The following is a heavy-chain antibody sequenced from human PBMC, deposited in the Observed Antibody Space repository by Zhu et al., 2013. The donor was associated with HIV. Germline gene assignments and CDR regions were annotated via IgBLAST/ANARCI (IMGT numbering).Heavy chain of an antibody. CDR3: AAVWNYDWFDP. CDR1: GYHFINYA. CDR2: ISPYNGHT. Sequence: QVQLVQSGAEVTQPGASVKISCKTSGYHFINYAITWLRQAPGKGLEWLGWISPYNGHTNYAHNFQGRITMTADTSTTTAYMELKSLRSGDTAIYYCAAVWNYDWFDPWGQGTLIIVSS. V-gene: IGHV1-18*01. D-gene: IGHD3-16*01. J-gene: IGHJ5*02.